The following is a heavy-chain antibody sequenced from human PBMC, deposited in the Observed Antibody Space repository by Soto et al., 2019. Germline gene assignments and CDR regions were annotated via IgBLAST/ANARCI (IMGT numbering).Heavy chain of an antibody. CDR3: ARDFYCTNGVCYRYGMDV. Sequence: GGSLRLSCAASGFTFSSYSMNWVRQAPGKGLEWVSYISSSSSTIYYADSVKGRFTISRDNAKNSLYLQMNSLRDEDTAVYYCARDFYCTNGVCYRYGMDVWGQGTTVIVSS. CDR2: ISSSSSTI. CDR1: GFTFSSYS. D-gene: IGHD2-8*01. V-gene: IGHV3-48*02. J-gene: IGHJ6*01.